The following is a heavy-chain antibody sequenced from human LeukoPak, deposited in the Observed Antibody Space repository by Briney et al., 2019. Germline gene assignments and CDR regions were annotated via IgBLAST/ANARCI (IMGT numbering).Heavy chain of an antibody. CDR3: ARDRAQTTVTINGSYYYYGMDV. CDR2: IYYSGST. D-gene: IGHD4-17*01. CDR1: GGSISSGGYY. J-gene: IGHJ6*02. V-gene: IGHV4-31*03. Sequence: SETLFLTCIVSGGSISSGGYYWSWIRQHPGKGLEWIGYIYYSGSTYYNPSLKSRVTISVDTSKNQFSLKLSSVTAADTAVYYCARDRAQTTVTINGSYYYYGMDVWGQGTTVTVSS.